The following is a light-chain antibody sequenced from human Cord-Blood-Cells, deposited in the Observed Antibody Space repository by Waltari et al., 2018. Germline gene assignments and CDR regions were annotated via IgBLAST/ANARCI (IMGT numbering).Light chain of an antibody. Sequence: EIVMTQSPATLSVSPGERATLSCRASQSVSSNLAWYQQKPGQAPRLLIYGASTRATGIPGRFSGSGSRTKFTLAISSLPSEDFAVYYCQQYNNWPPTLGQGTKVEIK. CDR1: QSVSSN. CDR3: QQYNNWPPT. V-gene: IGKV3-15*01. J-gene: IGKJ1*01. CDR2: GAS.